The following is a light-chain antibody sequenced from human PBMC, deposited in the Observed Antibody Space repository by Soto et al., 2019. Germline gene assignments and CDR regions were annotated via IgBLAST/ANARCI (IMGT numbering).Light chain of an antibody. CDR2: GAS. CDR3: QQYGNTPPRT. CDR1: QSLSSSY. J-gene: IGKJ2*01. V-gene: IGKV3-20*01. Sequence: EIVLTQSPGTLSLSPGERATLSCRASQSLSSSYLAWYQQKPGQPPRLLIYGASSRATGIPDRFSGSGSGTDFTLTISRLEPEDFAVYYCQQYGNTPPRTFGQGTKLEIK.